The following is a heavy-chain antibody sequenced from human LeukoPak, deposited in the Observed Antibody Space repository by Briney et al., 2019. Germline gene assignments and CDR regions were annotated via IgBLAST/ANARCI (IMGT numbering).Heavy chain of an antibody. V-gene: IGHV4-39*01. CDR2: IYYSGST. Sequence: PGGSLRLSCAASGFTFDDYGMSWVRQAPGKGLEWIGSIYYSGSTYYSPSLKSRVTISVDTSKNQFSLKLSSVTAADTAVYYCASRASSSWYGTDYWGQGTLVTVSS. CDR3: ASRASSSWYGTDY. J-gene: IGHJ4*02. CDR1: GFTFDDYG. D-gene: IGHD6-13*01.